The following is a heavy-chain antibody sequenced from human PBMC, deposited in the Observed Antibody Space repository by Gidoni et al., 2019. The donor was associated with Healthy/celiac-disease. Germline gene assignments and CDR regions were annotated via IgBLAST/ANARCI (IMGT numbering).Heavy chain of an antibody. D-gene: IGHD5-12*01. CDR2: IIPSLGIA. Sequence: QVQLVQSGAEVKKPGSSVKVSCKASGGTFSSYAISWVRQAPGQGLEWMGRIIPSLGIANYAQKFQGRVTITADKSTSTAYMELSSLRSEDTAVYYCNSGYEAHAFDIWGQGTMVTVSS. V-gene: IGHV1-69*04. CDR1: GGTFSSYA. CDR3: NSGYEAHAFDI. J-gene: IGHJ3*02.